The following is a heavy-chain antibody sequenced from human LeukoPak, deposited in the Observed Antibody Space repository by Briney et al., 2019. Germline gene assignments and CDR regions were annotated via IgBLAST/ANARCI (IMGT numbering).Heavy chain of an antibody. CDR2: ISSSNTTI. Sequence: GGSLRLSCAASGFTFSRYRMNWVRQAPGKGLGWVSYISSSNTTIYYADSVKGRFTISRDNAKNSLYLQMNSLRAEDTAVYYYARDTDPHYDGSGRFYYGMDVWGQGTTVTVSS. CDR1: GFTFSRYR. CDR3: ARDTDPHYDGSGRFYYGMDV. D-gene: IGHD3-10*01. J-gene: IGHJ6*02. V-gene: IGHV3-48*04.